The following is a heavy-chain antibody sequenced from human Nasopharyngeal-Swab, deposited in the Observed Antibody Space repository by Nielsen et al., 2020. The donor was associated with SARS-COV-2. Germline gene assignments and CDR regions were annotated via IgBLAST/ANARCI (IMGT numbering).Heavy chain of an antibody. V-gene: IGHV3-23*01. J-gene: IGHJ4*02. CDR2: TSGSGGST. Sequence: WIRQPPGKGLEWVSATSGSGGSTYYADSVKGRFTISRDNSKNTLYLQMNSLRAEDTAVYYCASSVAGTGSVYFDYWGQGTLVTVSS. D-gene: IGHD6-19*01. CDR3: ASSVAGTGSVYFDY.